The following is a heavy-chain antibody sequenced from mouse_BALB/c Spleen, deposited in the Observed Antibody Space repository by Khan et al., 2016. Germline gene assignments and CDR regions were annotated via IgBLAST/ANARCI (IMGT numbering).Heavy chain of an antibody. J-gene: IGHJ1*01. CDR2: ISDGGAYT. Sequence: EVELVESGGGLVKPGGSLKLSCAASGFTFSDYYMYWVRPTPEKRLEWVATISDGGAYTYYPDSVKGRFPISRDNDKNNLYLQISSLKSEDTAMYDCARTYGYYGDVDVWGGGTTVTVTS. CDR1: GFTFSDYY. V-gene: IGHV5-4*02. D-gene: IGHD1-1*02. CDR3: ARTYGYYGDVDV.